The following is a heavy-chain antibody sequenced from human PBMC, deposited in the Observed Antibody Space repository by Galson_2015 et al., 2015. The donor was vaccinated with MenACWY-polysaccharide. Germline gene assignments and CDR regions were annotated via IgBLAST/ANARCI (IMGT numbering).Heavy chain of an antibody. CDR3: ARPTGGAVYANYGMDV. CDR1: GFTFSSYA. V-gene: IGHV3-64*01. J-gene: IGHJ6*02. CDR2: ISSNGGST. D-gene: IGHD2-8*01. Sequence: SLRLSCAASGFTFSSYAMHWVRQAPGKGLECVSAISSNGGSTYYANSVKGRFTISRDNSKNTLYLQMGSLRAEDMAVYYCARPTGGAVYANYGMDVWGQGTTVTVSS.